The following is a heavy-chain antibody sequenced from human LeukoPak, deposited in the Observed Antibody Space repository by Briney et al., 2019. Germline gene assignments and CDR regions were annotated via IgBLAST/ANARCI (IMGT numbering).Heavy chain of an antibody. V-gene: IGHV5-51*01. CDR3: ARHAFDSSGYYQKYFQH. CDR1: GYSLTSYW. Sequence: PGESLKISCKGSGYSLTSYWIGWVRQMPGKGLEWMGIIYPGDSDTRYSPSFQGQVTISADKSISTAYLQWSSLKASDTAMYYCARHAFDSSGYYQKYFQHWGQGTLVTVSS. CDR2: IYPGDSDT. J-gene: IGHJ1*01. D-gene: IGHD3-22*01.